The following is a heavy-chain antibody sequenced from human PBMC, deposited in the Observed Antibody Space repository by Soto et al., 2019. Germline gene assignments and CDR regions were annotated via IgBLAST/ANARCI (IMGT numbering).Heavy chain of an antibody. CDR1: SYTFTGHY. J-gene: IGHJ4*02. Sequence: XSAKVSCKASSYTFTGHYIHWVRQAPEQGPEWMGEIGPESGATRYAQKFQGRVSMTRDMSTTTVYMELNNLSPDDTAVYYCGRGRSGQIVVFYWGQGTPVTVSS. V-gene: IGHV1-2*02. CDR3: GRGRSGQIVVFY. CDR2: IGPESGAT. D-gene: IGHD1-26*01.